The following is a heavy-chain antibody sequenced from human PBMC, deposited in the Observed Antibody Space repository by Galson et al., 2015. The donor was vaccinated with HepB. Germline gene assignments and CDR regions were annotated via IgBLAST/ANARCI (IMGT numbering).Heavy chain of an antibody. J-gene: IGHJ2*01. Sequence: SLRLSCAASGFTFSSYSMNWVRQAPGKGLEWVSSISSSSSYIYYADSVKGRFTISRDNAKNSLYLQMNSLRAEDTAVYYCARDQAAAGSYWYFDLWGRGTLVTVSS. CDR3: ARDQAAAGSYWYFDL. V-gene: IGHV3-21*01. CDR2: ISSSSSYI. CDR1: GFTFSSYS. D-gene: IGHD6-13*01.